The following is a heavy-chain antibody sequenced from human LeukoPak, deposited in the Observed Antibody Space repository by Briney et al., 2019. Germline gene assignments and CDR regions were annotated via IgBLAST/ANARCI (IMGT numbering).Heavy chain of an antibody. CDR3: ARDPMIIAVAGTDYYYGMDV. CDR1: GYTLTELS. J-gene: IGHJ6*02. V-gene: IGHV1-24*01. Sequence: ASVKVSCKVSGYTLTELSMHWVRQAPGKGLEWMGGFDPEDGETIYAQKFQGRVTMTTDTSTSTAYMELRSLRSDDTAVYYCARDPMIIAVAGTDYYYGMDVWGQGTTVTVSS. CDR2: FDPEDGET. D-gene: IGHD6-19*01.